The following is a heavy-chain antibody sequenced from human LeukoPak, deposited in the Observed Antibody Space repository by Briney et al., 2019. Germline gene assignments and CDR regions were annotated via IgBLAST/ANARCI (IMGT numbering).Heavy chain of an antibody. CDR3: ARGADRWLQRYNWFDP. V-gene: IGHV1-69*05. Sequence: SVNVSCKASGGTFSSYAISWVRQAPEQGLEWMGAIIPIFGTANYAQKFQGRVTITTDESTSTAYMEQSSLRSEDTAVYYCARGADRWLQRYNWFDPWGQGTLVNVSS. J-gene: IGHJ5*02. CDR2: IIPIFGTA. CDR1: GGTFSSYA. D-gene: IGHD5-24*01.